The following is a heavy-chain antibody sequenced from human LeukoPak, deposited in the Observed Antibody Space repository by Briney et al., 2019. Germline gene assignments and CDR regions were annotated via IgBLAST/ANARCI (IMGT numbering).Heavy chain of an antibody. V-gene: IGHV4-39*01. CDR2: IYYSGST. D-gene: IGHD1-14*01. J-gene: IGHJ4*02. CDR3: AVSQRFAEPPGD. Sequence: SETLSLTCTVSGGSISSSGYYWSWIRQHPGQGLEWIGCIYYSGSTYYNPSLKSRVTFSVDTSKNQFSLNLSSVTAADTAVYYCAVSQRFAEPPGDWGQGTLVTVSS. CDR1: GGSISSSGYY.